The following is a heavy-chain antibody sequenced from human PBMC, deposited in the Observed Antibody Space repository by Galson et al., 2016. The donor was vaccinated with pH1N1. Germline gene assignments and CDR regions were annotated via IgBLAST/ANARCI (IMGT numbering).Heavy chain of an antibody. J-gene: IGHJ4*02. CDR3: ARDEGYISK. V-gene: IGHV1-18*01. CDR2: ISGYDGTT. CDR1: GFTFSNYG. Sequence: QSGAEVKKPGASVKVSCKASGFTFSNYGINWVRQAPGHGLEWMGWISGYDGTTIYAENLQGRATMTTDTSTSTAYMDLRSLISDDTAVYYLARDEGYISKWGQGTLVTVSS. D-gene: IGHD6-19*01.